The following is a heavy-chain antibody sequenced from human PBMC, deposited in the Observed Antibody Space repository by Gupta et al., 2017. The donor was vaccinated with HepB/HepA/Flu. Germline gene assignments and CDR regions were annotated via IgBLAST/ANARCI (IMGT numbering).Heavy chain of an antibody. CDR3: ARDLGYCSGDSCYRLTYGMDV. J-gene: IGHJ6*02. V-gene: IGHV3-7*01. D-gene: IGHD2-15*01. Sequence: EGQLAESGGGLVQPGGSLRLSCTASRCFFRDYWMTWVGQAPGKGLEWVDNINLDGSEKYYLDSVKGRFTISRDNAKNSLYLQMNSLRAEDSAVYYCARDLGYCSGDSCYRLTYGMDVWGQGTTVIVSS. CDR1: RCFFRDYW. CDR2: INLDGSEK.